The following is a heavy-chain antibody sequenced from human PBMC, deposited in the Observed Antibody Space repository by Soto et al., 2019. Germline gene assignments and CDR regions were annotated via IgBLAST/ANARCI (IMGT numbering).Heavy chain of an antibody. CDR2: VNHSGSP. V-gene: IGHV4-34*01. D-gene: IGHD6-13*01. CDR1: GGSFSRYY. Sequence: PSETLSLTWPVYGGSFSRYYLSCIRQPPGKGREWIGEVNHSGSPNYNPSLKSRVTISVHTPKHNFHLKLRSVTAADTAVYQCARDIFNSIEAAAQGRVFWFDHWGQGTLVNVSS. J-gene: IGHJ5*02. CDR3: ARDIFNSIEAAAQGRVFWFDH.